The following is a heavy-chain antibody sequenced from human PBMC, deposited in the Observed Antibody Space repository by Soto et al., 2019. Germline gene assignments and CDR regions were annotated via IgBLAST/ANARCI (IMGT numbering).Heavy chain of an antibody. CDR2: ISYDGSNK. V-gene: IGHV3-30-3*01. CDR3: ASGDIVVVVAATTPDNGMDV. Sequence: QVQLVESGGGVVQPGRSLRLSCAASGFTFSSYAMHWVRQAPGKGLEWVAVISYDGSNKYYADSVKGRFTISRDNSKNTLYLQMNSQRAEDTAVYYCASGDIVVVVAATTPDNGMDVWGQGTTVTVSS. CDR1: GFTFSSYA. D-gene: IGHD2-15*01. J-gene: IGHJ6*02.